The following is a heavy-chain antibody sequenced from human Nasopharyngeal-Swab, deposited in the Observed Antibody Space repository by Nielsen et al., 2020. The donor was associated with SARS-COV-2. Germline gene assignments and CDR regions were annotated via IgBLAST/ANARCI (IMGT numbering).Heavy chain of an antibody. J-gene: IGHJ4*02. Sequence: GGSLRLSCKGSGYSFSSYWIGWVRQMPGKGLEWMGIMYPRDAETRYSPSFQGQVTISADKSISTAYLQWSSLKASDTAMYYCATAYNGNYYWDYWGQGTLVTVSS. V-gene: IGHV5-51*01. CDR2: MYPRDAET. D-gene: IGHD1-7*01. CDR3: ATAYNGNYYWDY. CDR1: GYSFSSYW.